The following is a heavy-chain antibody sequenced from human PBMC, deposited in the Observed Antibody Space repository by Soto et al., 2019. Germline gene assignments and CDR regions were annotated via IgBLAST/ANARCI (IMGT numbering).Heavy chain of an antibody. Sequence: GGSLRLSCAASGFTFSSYGMHWVRQAPGKGLEWVAVIWYDGSNKYYADSVKGRFTISRDNSKNTLYLQMNSLRAEDTAVYYCAKGVEYYYDRSGYYSCCYYYNGRDVRGKGPTVTVSS. J-gene: IGHJ6*04. V-gene: IGHV3-33*06. CDR2: IWYDGSNK. D-gene: IGHD3-22*01. CDR3: AKGVEYYYDRSGYYSCCYYYNGRDV. CDR1: GFTFSSYG.